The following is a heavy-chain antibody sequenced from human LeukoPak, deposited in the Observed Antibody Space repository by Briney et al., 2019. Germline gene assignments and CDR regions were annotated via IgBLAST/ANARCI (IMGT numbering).Heavy chain of an antibody. CDR3: ATQGRGYSYGHYYFDY. J-gene: IGHJ4*02. CDR2: ISGGGEST. D-gene: IGHD5-18*01. CDR1: EFTFSSHA. V-gene: IGHV3-23*01. Sequence: GGSLRLSCVASEFTFSSHAMNWVRQAPGKGLEWVSSISGGGESTYYADSVKGRFTVSRDNSKNTLYLQMNSLRAEDTAVYYCATQGRGYSYGHYYFDYWGQGTLVTVSS.